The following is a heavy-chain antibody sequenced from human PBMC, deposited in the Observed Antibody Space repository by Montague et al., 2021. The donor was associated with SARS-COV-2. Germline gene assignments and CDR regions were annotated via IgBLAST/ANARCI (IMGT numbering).Heavy chain of an antibody. J-gene: IGHJ3*02. V-gene: IGHV4-59*08. CDR2: IYFSGST. CDR1: GVSISSYY. D-gene: IGHD3-22*01. CDR3: ARHGRFSVIVNMPRGAFDI. Sequence: SETLSLTCTVPGVSISSYYWSWIRQPPGKGLEWIGCIYFSGSTNYNPSLKSRVTISVDTSKNQFSLKLSSVTAADTAVYYCARHGRFSVIVNMPRGAFDIWGQGTMVTVSS.